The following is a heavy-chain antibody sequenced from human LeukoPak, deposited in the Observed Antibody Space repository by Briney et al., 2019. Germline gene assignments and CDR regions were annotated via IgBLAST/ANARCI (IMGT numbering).Heavy chain of an antibody. V-gene: IGHV3-30*18. D-gene: IGHD1-26*01. CDR1: GFTFSSYG. CDR2: ISYDGSNK. CDR3: AKDGVVGAGLFDY. J-gene: IGHJ4*02. Sequence: PGRSLRLSCAASGFTFSSYGMHWVRQAPGKGLEWVAVISYDGSNKYYADFVKGRFTISRDNSKNTLYLQMNSLRAEDTAVYYCAKDGVVGAGLFDYWGQGTLVTVSS.